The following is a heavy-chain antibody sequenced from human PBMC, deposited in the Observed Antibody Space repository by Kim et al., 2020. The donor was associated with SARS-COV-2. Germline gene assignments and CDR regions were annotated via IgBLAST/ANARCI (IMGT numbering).Heavy chain of an antibody. Sequence: VKGRFTFSRDNSKNPLYLQMNSLRAEDTAIYYCAKSLVGESSFDYWGQGTLVTVSS. CDR3: AKSLVGESSFDY. J-gene: IGHJ4*02. V-gene: IGHV3-30*02. D-gene: IGHD3-16*01.